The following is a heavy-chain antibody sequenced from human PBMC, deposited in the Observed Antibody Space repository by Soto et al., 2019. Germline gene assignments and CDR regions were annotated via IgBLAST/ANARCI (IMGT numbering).Heavy chain of an antibody. CDR3: AGGVPGGEAWFGT. CDR1: GYTFSNYG. Sequence: GASVKVSCKISGYTFSNYGITWVRQSPRQPLEWLGWISLYSDGTNYAQKFQARVSMTTGTSTTKAYMELRSLRYDDTAVYYCAGGVPGGEAWFGTWDQGTLVTVSS. CDR2: ISLYSDGT. V-gene: IGHV1-18*01. D-gene: IGHD2-2*01. J-gene: IGHJ5*02.